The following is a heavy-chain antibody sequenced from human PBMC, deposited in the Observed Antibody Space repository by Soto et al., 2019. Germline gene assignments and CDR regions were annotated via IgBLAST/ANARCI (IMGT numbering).Heavy chain of an antibody. CDR2: IYNSGST. J-gene: IGHJ4*02. Sequence: QVQLQESGPGLVKPSQTLSLTCTVSGGSISSGGFYWGWIRQLPGKGLEWIAYIYNSGSTSYNPSLKSRSTISEDTSQTQCSLKLSSVTAADTAVYSCARGPSGYLYVFDYWGQGTRVTVSS. CDR1: GGSISSGGFY. D-gene: IGHD5-12*01. CDR3: ARGPSGYLYVFDY. V-gene: IGHV4-31*03.